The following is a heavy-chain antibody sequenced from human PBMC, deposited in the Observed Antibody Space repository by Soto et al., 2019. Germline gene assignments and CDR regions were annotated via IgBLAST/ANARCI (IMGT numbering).Heavy chain of an antibody. CDR1: GYTFSSSA. V-gene: IGHV1-18*04. D-gene: IGHD5-12*01. J-gene: IGHJ4*02. Sequence: QVRLVQSGPEVKKPEASVKVSCKASGYTFSSSAISCVRHAPGQGPEWMGWISSSGVTNYAQNFQGRVTLTVDSSTTTAYMEVRSLSSADTAIYYCARDHGGYGTFDYWGQGTLVTVSS. CDR2: ISSSGVT. CDR3: ARDHGGYGTFDY.